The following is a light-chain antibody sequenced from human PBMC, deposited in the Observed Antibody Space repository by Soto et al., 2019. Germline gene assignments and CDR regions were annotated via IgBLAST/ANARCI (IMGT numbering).Light chain of an antibody. CDR2: KVS. Sequence: DVVMPQSPLSRPVTLGQPASISCRSSQSLDHSGGNTFLNWFQQRPGQSPRRLIYKVSNRDSGVPDRFSGSGSGTDFSLKISRVEAEDVGVYYCMQGTHWPYTFGQGTKLEIK. CDR1: QSLDHSGGNTF. J-gene: IGKJ2*01. CDR3: MQGTHWPYT. V-gene: IGKV2-30*02.